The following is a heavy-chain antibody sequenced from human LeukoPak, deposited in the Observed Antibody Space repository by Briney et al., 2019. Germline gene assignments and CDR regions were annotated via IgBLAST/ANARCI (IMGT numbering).Heavy chain of an antibody. D-gene: IGHD4-17*01. CDR1: GFTFSSYE. CDR3: APDYGDYAPVD. CDR2: ISSSGSTI. Sequence: GGSLRLSCAASGFTFSSYEMSWVCQAPGRGLEWVSYISSSGSTIYYADSVKGRFTISRDNAKNSLYLQMNSLRAEDTAVYYCAPDYGDYAPVDWGQGTLVTVSS. V-gene: IGHV3-48*03. J-gene: IGHJ4*02.